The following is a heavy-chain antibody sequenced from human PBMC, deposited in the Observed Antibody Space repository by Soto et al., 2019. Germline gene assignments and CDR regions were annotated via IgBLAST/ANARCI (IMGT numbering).Heavy chain of an antibody. Sequence: QVQLQESGPGLVKPSQTLSLTCTVSGGSISSGGYYWSWIRQHPGKGLEWIGYIYHSGSTYYNPSLKRRVTIPVDTSKKQFSLKLSSVTAADTAVYYCARGAVPGWFDPWGQGTLVTVSS. J-gene: IGHJ5*02. CDR3: ARGAVPGWFDP. V-gene: IGHV4-31*03. CDR2: IYHSGST. CDR1: GGSISSGGYY.